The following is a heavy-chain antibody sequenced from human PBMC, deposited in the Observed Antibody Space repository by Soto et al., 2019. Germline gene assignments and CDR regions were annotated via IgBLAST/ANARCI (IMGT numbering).Heavy chain of an antibody. CDR2: ISGSGLET. Sequence: GGSLRLSCVASGFTFSKFAMSWVRLAPGKGLEWVSTISGSGLETYYADSVKGRFTISRDNSKNTLYLQMKSLRAEDTAVFYCAKDPRYYDILTGFNWFDPWGQGTLVTVSS. CDR1: GFTFSKFA. D-gene: IGHD3-9*01. V-gene: IGHV3-23*01. CDR3: AKDPRYYDILTGFNWFDP. J-gene: IGHJ5*02.